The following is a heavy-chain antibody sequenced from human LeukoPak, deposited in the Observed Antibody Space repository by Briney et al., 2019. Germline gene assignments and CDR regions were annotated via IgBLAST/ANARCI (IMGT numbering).Heavy chain of an antibody. V-gene: IGHV3-21*01. D-gene: IGHD2-21*01. CDR1: GFTFSSYS. CDR2: ISSSSSYI. CDR3: ARHIVRPTMLIEY. J-gene: IGHJ4*02. Sequence: GGSLRLSCAASGFTFSSYSMNWVRQAPGKGLEWVSSISSSSSYIYYADSVKGRFTISRDNAKNSLYLQMNSLRAEDTAVYYCARHIVRPTMLIEYWGQGILVTVSS.